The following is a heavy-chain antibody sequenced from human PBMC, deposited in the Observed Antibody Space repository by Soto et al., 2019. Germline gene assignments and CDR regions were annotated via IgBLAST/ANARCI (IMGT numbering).Heavy chain of an antibody. J-gene: IGHJ4*02. D-gene: IGHD3-3*01. CDR2: IYYSGST. V-gene: IGHV4-39*01. CDR3: ARLLNYDFWSGYLGPSVFDY. Sequence: SETLSLTCTVSGGSISSSSYYWGWIRQPPGKGLEWIGSIYYSGSTYYNPSLKSRVTISVDTSKNQFSLKLSSVTAADTAVYYCARLLNYDFWSGYLGPSVFDYWGQGTLVTVSS. CDR1: GGSISSSSYY.